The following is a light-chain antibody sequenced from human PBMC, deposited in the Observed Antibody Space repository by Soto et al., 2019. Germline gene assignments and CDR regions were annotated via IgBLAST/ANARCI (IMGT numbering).Light chain of an antibody. Sequence: QSVLTQPPSASGSPGQSVTISCTGTSSDVGGYNFVSWYQQHPGKAPKLMIYEVDKRPSGVPDRFSGSKSGNTASLTVSGLQAEDEADYYCISYAATTSYVFGTGTKVTVL. J-gene: IGLJ1*01. CDR3: ISYAATTSYV. CDR2: EVD. V-gene: IGLV2-8*01. CDR1: SSDVGGYNF.